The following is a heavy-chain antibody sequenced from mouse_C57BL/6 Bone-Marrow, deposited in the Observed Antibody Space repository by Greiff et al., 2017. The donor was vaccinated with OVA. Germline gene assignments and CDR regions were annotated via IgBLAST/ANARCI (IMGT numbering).Heavy chain of an antibody. Sequence: EVQRVESGGDLVKPGGSLKLSCAASGFTFSSYGMSWVRQTPDKRLEWVATISSGGSYTYYPDSVKGRFTISRDNAKNTLYLQMSSLKSEDTAMYYCASWYGSSSYFDYWGQGTTLTVSS. J-gene: IGHJ2*01. CDR3: ASWYGSSSYFDY. V-gene: IGHV5-6*01. D-gene: IGHD1-1*01. CDR1: GFTFSSYG. CDR2: ISSGGSYT.